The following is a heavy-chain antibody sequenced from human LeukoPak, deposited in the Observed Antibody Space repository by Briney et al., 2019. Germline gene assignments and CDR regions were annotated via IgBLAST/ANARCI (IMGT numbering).Heavy chain of an antibody. CDR2: ILHDGSNK. J-gene: IGHJ4*02. CDR3: ARGGDYGDFTPDY. D-gene: IGHD4-17*01. V-gene: IGHV3-30*03. CDR1: GFTFSNYA. Sequence: GGSLRLSCAASGFTFSNYAMHWVRQAPGKGLEWVAVILHDGSNKYHADSVKGRFTISRDNSKNTLYLQMNSLRAEDTALHYCARGGDYGDFTPDYWGQGTLVTVSS.